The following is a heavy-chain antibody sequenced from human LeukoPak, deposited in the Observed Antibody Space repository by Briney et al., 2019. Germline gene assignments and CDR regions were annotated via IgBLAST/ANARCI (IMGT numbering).Heavy chain of an antibody. CDR1: GFTFNSYA. D-gene: IGHD4-23*01. Sequence: GGSLRLSCEASGFTFNSYAVHWVRQAPGKGLEWVSVIYSDGNIYYADSVKGRFTISRDNSKNTMYLQMNSLRAEDTAVYYCTRGPRWYLVDWGQGTLVTVSS. CDR2: IYSDGNI. J-gene: IGHJ4*02. CDR3: TRGPRWYLVD. V-gene: IGHV3-NL1*01.